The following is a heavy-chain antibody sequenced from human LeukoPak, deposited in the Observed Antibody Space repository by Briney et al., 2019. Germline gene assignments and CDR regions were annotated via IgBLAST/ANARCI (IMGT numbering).Heavy chain of an antibody. Sequence: GGSLRLSCAASGFSFSSYAMSWVRQAPGKGLEWVSGISGSDGSTYYADSVKGRFTISRDNSKNTLYLQMNSLRAEDTAVYYCARGHTAVTRHFDFWGQGTLVTVSS. D-gene: IGHD4-17*01. CDR3: ARGHTAVTRHFDF. CDR2: ISGSDGST. J-gene: IGHJ4*02. V-gene: IGHV3-23*01. CDR1: GFSFSSYA.